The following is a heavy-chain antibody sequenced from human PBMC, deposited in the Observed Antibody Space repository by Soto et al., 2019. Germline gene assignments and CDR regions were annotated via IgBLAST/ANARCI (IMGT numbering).Heavy chain of an antibody. Sequence: EVQLLESGGGLVQPGGSLRLSCAASGFTFSSYAMSWVRQAPGKGLEWVSAISGSGGSTYYADSVKGRFTISRDNSKNTLYLKMNSRRAEDTAVYYCAKGQIAVAGNGWFDPWGQGTLVTVSS. CDR3: AKGQIAVAGNGWFDP. D-gene: IGHD6-19*01. CDR1: GFTFSSYA. V-gene: IGHV3-23*01. CDR2: ISGSGGST. J-gene: IGHJ5*02.